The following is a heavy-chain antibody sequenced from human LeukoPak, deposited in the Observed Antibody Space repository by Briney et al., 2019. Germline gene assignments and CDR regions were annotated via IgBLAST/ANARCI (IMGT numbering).Heavy chain of an antibody. J-gene: IGHJ4*02. CDR3: AKVGVLAGSKYFDY. Sequence: GGSLRLSCAASGFSFSVYWMHWVRQAPGKGPVWVSRIKTDGSITDYADSVKGRFTISRDNAKNTLYLQMNSLRAEDTAVYYCAKVGVLAGSKYFDYWGQGTLVTVSS. CDR2: IKTDGSIT. CDR1: GFSFSVYW. D-gene: IGHD3-10*01. V-gene: IGHV3-74*01.